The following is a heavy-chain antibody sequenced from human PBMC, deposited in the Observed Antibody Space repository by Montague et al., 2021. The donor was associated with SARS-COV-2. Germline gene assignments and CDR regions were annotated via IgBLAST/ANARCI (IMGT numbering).Heavy chain of an antibody. CDR2: SYYRSKWNS. J-gene: IGHJ4*02. D-gene: IGHD6-19*01. Sequence: CAISGDSDCSKRVARSWLRQSSSSDPEWLGRSYYRSKWNSDYAPSVRGRLTVNPDASKNEFSLELNYVTPEDTAVYYCVRYSGWFYFDFWGQGTLVTVSS. V-gene: IGHV6-1*01. CDR3: VRYSGWFYFDF. CDR1: GDSDCSKRVA.